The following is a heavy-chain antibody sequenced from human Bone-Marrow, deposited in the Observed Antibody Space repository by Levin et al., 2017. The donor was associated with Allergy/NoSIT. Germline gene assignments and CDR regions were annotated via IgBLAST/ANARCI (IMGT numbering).Heavy chain of an antibody. Sequence: SQTLSLTCAVSGGSFNGYYWSWIRQLPGKGLEWIVEVNHSGNTNYNPSLKSRVTLSVDASNNRFSLRLSSVTAADTALYYCARGGTYGYYFDYWGQGTPFTVSS. J-gene: IGHJ4*02. D-gene: IGHD3-16*01. CDR3: ARGGTYGYYFDY. CDR1: GGSFNGYY. V-gene: IGHV4-34*01. CDR2: VNHSGNT.